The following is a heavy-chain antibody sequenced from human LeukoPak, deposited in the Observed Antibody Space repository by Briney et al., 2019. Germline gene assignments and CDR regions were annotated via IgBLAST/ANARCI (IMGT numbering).Heavy chain of an antibody. CDR1: GYTFTSYG. V-gene: IGHV1-18*01. Sequence: GASVKVSCKASGYTFTSYGISWVRQAPGQGLEWMGWISAYNGNTNYAQKLQGRVTMTTDTSTSTPYMELRSLRSDDTAVYYCARLYCSSTSCSLFPYYYYYYYMDVWGKGTTVTVSS. CDR3: ARLYCSSTSCSLFPYYYYYYYMDV. CDR2: ISAYNGNT. D-gene: IGHD2-2*01. J-gene: IGHJ6*03.